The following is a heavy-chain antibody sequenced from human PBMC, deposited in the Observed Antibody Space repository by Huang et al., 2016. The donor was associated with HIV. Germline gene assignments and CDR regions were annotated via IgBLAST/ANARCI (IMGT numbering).Heavy chain of an antibody. CDR3: ARVGGHRSGWYFVSGLINY. CDR1: GFTFSDFW. J-gene: IGHJ4*02. Sequence: EVQLVESGGGLVRPGDSLRLSCAASGFTFSDFWRTWVRQAPGKGLEWVANIKEDGSEKHFAVSVKGRFNISRDNARSSLYLQMNSLRVDDTATYYCARVGGHRSGWYFVSGLINYWGQGAQVTVS. V-gene: IGHV3-7*04. D-gene: IGHD6-19*01. CDR2: IKEDGSEK.